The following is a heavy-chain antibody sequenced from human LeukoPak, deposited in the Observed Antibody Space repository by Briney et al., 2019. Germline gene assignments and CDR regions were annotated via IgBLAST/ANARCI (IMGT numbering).Heavy chain of an antibody. Sequence: GGSLRLSCAASGFTFSSYEMNWVRQAPGKGLEWVSYISSSGSHTNYADSVTGRFTISRNNAKKSLHLQMNSLGAEDTAVYYCARHPDGSLSLDYWGQGTLVTVSS. CDR1: GFTFSSYE. CDR3: ARHPDGSLSLDY. D-gene: IGHD1-26*01. J-gene: IGHJ4*02. CDR2: ISSSGSHT. V-gene: IGHV3-48*03.